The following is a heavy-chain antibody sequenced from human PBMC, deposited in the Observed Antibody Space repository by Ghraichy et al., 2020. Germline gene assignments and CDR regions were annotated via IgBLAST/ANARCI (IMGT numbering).Heavy chain of an antibody. CDR3: AGSYGGNSRVGYYYYYMDV. CDR1: GGTFSSYA. Sequence: SVKVSCKASGGTFSSYAISWVRQAPGQGLEWMGGIIPIFGTANYAQKFQGRVTITADESTSTAYMELSSLRSEDTAVYYCAGSYGGNSRVGYYYYYMDVWGKGTTVTVSS. J-gene: IGHJ6*03. D-gene: IGHD4-23*01. V-gene: IGHV1-69*13. CDR2: IIPIFGTA.